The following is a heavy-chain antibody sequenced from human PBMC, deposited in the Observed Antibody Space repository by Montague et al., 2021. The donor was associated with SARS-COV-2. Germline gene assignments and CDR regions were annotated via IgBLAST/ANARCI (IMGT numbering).Heavy chain of an antibody. D-gene: IGHD2-8*01. CDR3: ATITLGYCTNGVCQPPDY. CDR1: GGSISSSSYY. J-gene: IGHJ4*02. V-gene: IGHV4-39*01. Sequence: SETLSLTCTVSGGSISSSSYYWGWIRQPPGKGLEWTGSIYYSGSTYYNPSLKSRVTISVDTSKNQFSLKLSSVTAAATAVYYCATITLGYCTNGVCQPPDYWGQGTLVTVSS. CDR2: IYYSGST.